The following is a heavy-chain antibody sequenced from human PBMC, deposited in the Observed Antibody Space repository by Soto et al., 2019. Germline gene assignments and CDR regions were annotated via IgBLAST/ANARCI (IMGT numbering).Heavy chain of an antibody. Sequence: QVQLVQSGAEVKKPGSSVKVSCKASGGTFSSYAISWVRQAPGQGLEWMGGIIPIFGTANYGQKFQGRVTITADESTSPAYMELSSLRSEDTAVYYCARAPLGYCSSTSCYADYYYYGMDVWGQGITVTVSS. CDR3: ARAPLGYCSSTSCYADYYYYGMDV. CDR2: IIPIFGTA. D-gene: IGHD2-2*01. V-gene: IGHV1-69*01. CDR1: GGTFSSYA. J-gene: IGHJ6*02.